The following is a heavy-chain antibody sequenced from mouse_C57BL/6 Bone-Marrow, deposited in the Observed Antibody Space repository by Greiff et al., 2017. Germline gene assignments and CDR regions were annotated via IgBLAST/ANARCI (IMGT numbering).Heavy chain of an antibody. CDR1: GYTFTSYW. V-gene: IGHV1-59*01. Sequence: QVTLKVSGAELVRPGTSVKLSCKASGYTFTSYWMHWVKQRPGQGLEWIGVIDPSDSYTNYNQKFKGKATLTVDTSSSTAYMQLSSLTSEDSAVYYCKNVYYYGRYFEYWGQGTTLTVSS. J-gene: IGHJ2*01. CDR2: IDPSDSYT. CDR3: KNVYYYGRYFEY. D-gene: IGHD1-1*01.